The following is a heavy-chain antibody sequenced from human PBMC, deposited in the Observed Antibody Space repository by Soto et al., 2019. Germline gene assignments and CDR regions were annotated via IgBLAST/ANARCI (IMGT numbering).Heavy chain of an antibody. V-gene: IGHV3-15*07. J-gene: IGHJ4*01. D-gene: IGHD6-13*01. CDR1: GFASHNTW. CDR2: IKSKVDGGTT. Sequence: PGGSLRLSCAASGFASHNTWINWVRQAPGKGLEWVGRIKSKVDGGTTDYAAPVKGRFAISRDDSKSTVYLQMTSLKTEDAGIYYCNTDSYSSTTSVRFDYWGHGTLVNVSS. CDR3: NTDSYSSTTSVRFDY.